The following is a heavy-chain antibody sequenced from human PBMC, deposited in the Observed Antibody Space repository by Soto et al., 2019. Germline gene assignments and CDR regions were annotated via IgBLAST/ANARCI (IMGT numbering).Heavy chain of an antibody. Sequence: QVQLVQSGAEVKKPGSSVKVSCKASGGTFSSYAISWVRQAPGQGLEWMGGITPIFGTANYAQKFQGRVTITADESTSTAYMELSSLRSEDTAVYYCARGGCSGGSCYSNYYYGMDVWGQGTTVTVSS. CDR1: GGTFSSYA. V-gene: IGHV1-69*01. CDR3: ARGGCSGGSCYSNYYYGMDV. J-gene: IGHJ6*02. D-gene: IGHD2-15*01. CDR2: ITPIFGTA.